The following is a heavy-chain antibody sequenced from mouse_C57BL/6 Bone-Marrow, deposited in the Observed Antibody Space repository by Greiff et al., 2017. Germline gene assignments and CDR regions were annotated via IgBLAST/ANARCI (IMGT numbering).Heavy chain of an antibody. D-gene: IGHD1-3*01. V-gene: IGHV1-74*01. CDR2: IHPSDSDT. Sequence: VQLQQPGAELVKPGASVKVSCKASGYTFTSYWMHWVKQRPGQGLELIGRIHPSDSDTNYNQKFKGKATLTVDKSSSTAYMQLSSLTSEDSAVYYCAILYISTWFAYWGQGTLVTVSA. CDR3: AILYISTWFAY. J-gene: IGHJ3*01. CDR1: GYTFTSYW.